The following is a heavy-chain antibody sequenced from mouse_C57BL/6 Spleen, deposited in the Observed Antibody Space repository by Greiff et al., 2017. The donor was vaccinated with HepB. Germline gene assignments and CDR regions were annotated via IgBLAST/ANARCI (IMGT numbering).Heavy chain of an antibody. Sequence: ESGPGLVKPSQSLSLTCSVTGYSITSGYYWNWIRQFPGNKLEWMGYISYDGSNNYNPSLKNRISITRDTSKNQFFLKLNSVTTEDTATYYCARVPITTVVATDYYAMDYWGQGTSVTVSS. CDR3: ARVPITTVVATDYYAMDY. CDR1: GYSITSGYY. J-gene: IGHJ4*01. V-gene: IGHV3-6*01. CDR2: ISYDGSN. D-gene: IGHD1-1*01.